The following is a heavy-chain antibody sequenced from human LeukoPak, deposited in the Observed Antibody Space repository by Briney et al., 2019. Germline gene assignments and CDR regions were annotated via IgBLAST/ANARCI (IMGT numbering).Heavy chain of an antibody. J-gene: IGHJ4*02. CDR1: GGTFSSCA. CDR3: ARACGQQLDGCFDY. CDR2: IIPIFGTA. D-gene: IGHD6-13*01. V-gene: IGHV1-69*05. Sequence: VASVKVSCKASGGTFSSCAISWVRQAPGQGLEWMGGIIPIFGTANYAQKFQGRVTITTDESTSTAYMELSSLRSEDTAVYYCARACGQQLDGCFDYWGQGTLVTVSS.